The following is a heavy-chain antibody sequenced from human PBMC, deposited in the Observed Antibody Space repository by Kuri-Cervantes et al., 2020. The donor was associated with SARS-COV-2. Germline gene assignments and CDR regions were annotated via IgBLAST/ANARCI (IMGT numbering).Heavy chain of an antibody. CDR1: GFTFSSYA. CDR2: ISGSGGST. V-gene: IGHV3-23*01. Sequence: GGSLRLSCAASGFTFSSYAMSWVRQAPGKGLEWVSAISGSGGSTYYADSVKGRFTISRDNSKNTLYLQMNSLTADDTAVYYCARDFAEGGTDYWGPGTLVTVSS. CDR3: ARDFAEGGTDY. D-gene: IGHD1-26*01. J-gene: IGHJ4*02.